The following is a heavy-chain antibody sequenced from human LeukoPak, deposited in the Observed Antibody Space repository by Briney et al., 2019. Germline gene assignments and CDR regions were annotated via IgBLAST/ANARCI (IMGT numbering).Heavy chain of an antibody. D-gene: IGHD3-22*01. V-gene: IGHV1-2*02. J-gene: IGHJ4*02. CDR3: ARVRYDNSGYLVY. CDR1: GYTFTGYY. Sequence: ASVKVSCKASGYTFTGYYMHWVRQAPGQGLEWMGWINPNSGGTNYAQKFQGRVTMTRDTSISTAYMELSRLRSRDTAVYNCARVRYDNSGYLVYWGQGTLVTVSS. CDR2: INPNSGGT.